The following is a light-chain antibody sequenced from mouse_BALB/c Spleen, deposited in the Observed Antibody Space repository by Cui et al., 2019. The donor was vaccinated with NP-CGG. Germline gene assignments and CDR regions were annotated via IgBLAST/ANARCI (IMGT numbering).Light chain of an antibody. J-gene: IGLJ1*01. Sequence: AVTQESSLTTSPGETVTLTCRSSTGAVTTSNYANWVQEKPDHLFTGLIGGTNNRAPGVPARFSGSLIGDKAALTITGAQTEDEAIYFCALWYSNHWVFGGGTKLTVL. CDR1: TGAVTTSNY. V-gene: IGLV1*01. CDR2: GTN. CDR3: ALWYSNHWV.